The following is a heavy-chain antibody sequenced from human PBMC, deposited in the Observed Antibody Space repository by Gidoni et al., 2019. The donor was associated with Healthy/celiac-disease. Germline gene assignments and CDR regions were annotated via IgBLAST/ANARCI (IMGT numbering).Heavy chain of an antibody. CDR3: ARAATDIVVVPATGYLDY. V-gene: IGHV3-66*02. CDR1: GFTVSSNY. D-gene: IGHD2-2*01. J-gene: IGHJ4*02. CDR2: IYSGGST. Sequence: EVQLVESGGGLVQPGGSLRLSGAASGFTVSSNYMSWVRQAPGKGLEWVSVIYSGGSTYYADSVKGRFTISRDNSKNTLYLQMNSLRAEDTAVYYCARAATDIVVVPATGYLDYWGQGTLVTVSS.